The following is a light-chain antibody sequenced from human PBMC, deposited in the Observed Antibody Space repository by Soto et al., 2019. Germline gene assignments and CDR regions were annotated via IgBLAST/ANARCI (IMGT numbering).Light chain of an antibody. CDR2: GAS. Sequence: EIVMTQSPATLSVSPGERATLSCRASQSISSNLAWYQQKPGQAPRLLIYGASTRATGLPARFSGSGSGTEFTLTISSLQSEDLAVYYCQQYDDWPETFGQGNKV. V-gene: IGKV3-15*01. CDR1: QSISSN. CDR3: QQYDDWPET. J-gene: IGKJ1*01.